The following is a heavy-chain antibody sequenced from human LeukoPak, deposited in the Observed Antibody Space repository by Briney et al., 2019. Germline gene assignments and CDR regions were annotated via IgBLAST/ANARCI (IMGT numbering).Heavy chain of an antibody. CDR3: ARGKVLRYFDWLPDAFDI. CDR2: ISSSSSYT. CDR1: GFTFSDYY. J-gene: IGHJ3*02. D-gene: IGHD3-9*01. V-gene: IGHV3-11*06. Sequence: GGSLRLSCAAPGFTFSDYYMSWIRQAPGKGLEGVSYISSSSSYTNYADSVKGRFTISRDNAKTSLYLQMNSLRAEDTAVYYCARGKVLRYFDWLPDAFDIWGQGTMVTVSS.